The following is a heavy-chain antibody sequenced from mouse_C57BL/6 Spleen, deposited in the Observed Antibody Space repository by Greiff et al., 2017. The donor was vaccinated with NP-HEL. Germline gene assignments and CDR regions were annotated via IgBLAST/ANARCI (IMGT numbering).Heavy chain of an antibody. CDR3: ARPLTTVVADAMDY. V-gene: IGHV1-54*01. Sequence: VQLHQSGAELVRPGTSVKVSCKASGYAFTNYLIEWVKQRPGQGLEWIGVINPGSGGTNYNEKFKGKATLTADKSSSTAYMQLSSLTSEDSAVYFCARPLTTVVADAMDYWGQGTSVTVSS. J-gene: IGHJ4*01. CDR1: GYAFTNYL. D-gene: IGHD1-1*01. CDR2: INPGSGGT.